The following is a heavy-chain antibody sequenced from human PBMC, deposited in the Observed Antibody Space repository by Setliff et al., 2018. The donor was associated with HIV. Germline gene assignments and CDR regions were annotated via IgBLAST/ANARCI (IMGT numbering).Heavy chain of an antibody. CDR2: INTNTGNP. CDR3: ARASRYCSRTSCHGDWFDP. Sequence: ASVKVSCKASGYTFTTYSMNWVRQAPGQGLEWMGWINTNTGNPTYAQGFTGRFVFSLDTSVSTAYLQISSLKAEDTAVYYCARASRYCSRTSCHGDWFDPWAREPWSPSPQ. D-gene: IGHD2-2*01. J-gene: IGHJ5*02. CDR1: GYTFTTYS. V-gene: IGHV7-4-1*02.